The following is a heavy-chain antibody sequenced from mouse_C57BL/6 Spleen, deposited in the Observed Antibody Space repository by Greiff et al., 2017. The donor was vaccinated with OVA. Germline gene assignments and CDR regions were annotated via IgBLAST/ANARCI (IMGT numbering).Heavy chain of an antibody. CDR1: GYTFTSYW. J-gene: IGHJ2*01. Sequence: VQLQQSGTVLARPGASVKMSCKTSGYTFTSYWMHWVKQRPGQGLEWIGAIYPGNSDTSYNQKFKGKAKLTAVTSASTANMELSSLTNEDSAVYYCTRFPPGDYGSSLYYFDYWGQGTTLTVSS. D-gene: IGHD1-1*01. CDR2: IYPGNSDT. V-gene: IGHV1-5*01. CDR3: TRFPPGDYGSSLYYFDY.